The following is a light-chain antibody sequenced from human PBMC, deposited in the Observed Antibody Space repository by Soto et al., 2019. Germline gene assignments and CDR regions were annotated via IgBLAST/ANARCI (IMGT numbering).Light chain of an antibody. CDR3: QTWGTGTRGV. J-gene: IGLJ3*02. Sequence: QLVLTQSPSASASLGASVKLTCTLSSGHSSYAIAWHQQQPEKGPRYLMKLNSDGSHSKGDGIPDRFSGSSSGAERYLTISSLQSEDEADYYCQTWGTGTRGVFGGGTKLTFL. CDR1: SGHSSYA. V-gene: IGLV4-69*01. CDR2: LNSDGSH.